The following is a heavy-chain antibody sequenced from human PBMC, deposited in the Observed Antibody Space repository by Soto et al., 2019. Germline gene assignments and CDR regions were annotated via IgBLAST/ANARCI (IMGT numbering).Heavy chain of an antibody. J-gene: IGHJ4*02. Sequence: SETLSLTCTVSGGSISTGGYYWSWIRQHPGKGLEWIGYIYYSGSTYYNPSLKSRVTISEDTSKNQFSLRLSSVTAADTAVYYCARYGRARYYYDSSGYSDSFDYWGQGTLVTVSS. CDR3: ARYGRARYYYDSSGYSDSFDY. D-gene: IGHD3-22*01. CDR1: GGSISTGGYY. CDR2: IYYSGST. V-gene: IGHV4-31*03.